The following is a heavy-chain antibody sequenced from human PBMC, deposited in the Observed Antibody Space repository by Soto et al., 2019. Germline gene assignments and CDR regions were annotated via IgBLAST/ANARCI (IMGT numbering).Heavy chain of an antibody. Sequence: QITLKESGPTLVKPTQTLTLTCTFSGFSLSTSGVGVGWIRQPPGKALEWLALIYWDDDKRYSPSLKSRLTIPKDPPKTQVVLTMTNRDPVDTATFSCAHLSGYDYRGVRGGVDYWGQGTLVTVSS. CDR3: AHLSGYDYRGVRGGVDY. CDR2: IYWDDDK. J-gene: IGHJ4*02. D-gene: IGHD5-12*01. CDR1: GFSLSTSGVG. V-gene: IGHV2-5*02.